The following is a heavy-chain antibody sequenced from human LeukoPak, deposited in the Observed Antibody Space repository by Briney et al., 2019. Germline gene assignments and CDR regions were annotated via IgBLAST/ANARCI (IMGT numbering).Heavy chain of an antibody. CDR1: GFTFDDHA. Sequence: SGGSLRLSCAASGFTFDDHAMNWVRQRPGKGLEWVSLITWDGASTYYADSVKGRFTTSRDNSKEALYLQMRSLRVEDTAFYYCANRGPEMGRSGWYSGDYFDYWGQGTLVTVSS. J-gene: IGHJ4*02. D-gene: IGHD6-19*01. CDR3: ANRGPEMGRSGWYSGDYFDY. V-gene: IGHV3-43D*03. CDR2: ITWDGAST.